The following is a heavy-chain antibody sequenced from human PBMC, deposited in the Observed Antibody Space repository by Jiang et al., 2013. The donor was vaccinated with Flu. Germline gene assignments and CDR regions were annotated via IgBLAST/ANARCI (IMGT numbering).Heavy chain of an antibody. CDR1: GYSFTNYW. CDR3: ARRGYSYSFDY. J-gene: IGHJ4*02. CDR2: IYPGDSDT. V-gene: IGHV5-51*01. D-gene: IGHD5-18*01. Sequence: GAEVKKPGESLKISCKVSGYSFTNYWIGWVRQMPGRGPEWMGIIYPGDSDTTYSPSFQGQVTLSVDESISTAYLQWSSLKAADTAMYFCARRGYSYSFDYWGQGT.